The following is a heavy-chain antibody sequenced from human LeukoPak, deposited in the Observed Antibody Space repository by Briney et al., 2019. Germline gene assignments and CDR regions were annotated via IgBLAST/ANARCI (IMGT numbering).Heavy chain of an antibody. CDR3: ARGPLWFGNQYNWFDP. CDR1: GGSFSGYY. J-gene: IGHJ5*02. Sequence: SETLSLTCAVYGGSFSGYYWSWIRQPPGKGLEWIGEINHSGSTNYNPSLKSRVTISVDTSKNQFSLKLSSVTAADTAVYYCARGPLWFGNQYNWFDPWGRGTLVTVSS. V-gene: IGHV4-34*01. D-gene: IGHD3-10*01. CDR2: INHSGST.